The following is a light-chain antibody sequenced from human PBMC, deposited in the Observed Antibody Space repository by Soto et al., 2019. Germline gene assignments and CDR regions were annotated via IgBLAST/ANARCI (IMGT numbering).Light chain of an antibody. CDR2: GAS. Sequence: EIVMTQSPATLSVSPGERATLSCRPSQSVASNLAWYRHKPGQAPRLLIYGASTRATGIPARFSGSGSGTEFTLTISSLQSEDCAVYYCQQYDNWPQTFGQGTKLEIK. CDR3: QQYDNWPQT. V-gene: IGKV3-15*01. CDR1: QSVASN. J-gene: IGKJ2*01.